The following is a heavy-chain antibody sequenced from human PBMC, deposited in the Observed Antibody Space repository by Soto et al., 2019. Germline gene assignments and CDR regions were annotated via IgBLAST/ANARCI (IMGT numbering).Heavy chain of an antibody. V-gene: IGHV3-23*01. Sequence: EVQLLESGGGLVQPGGSLRLSCAASGFNFSSYAMSWVRQAPGKGLEWVSAISGSGGSTYYADSVKGRFTISRANSKNPLYVQMKSLRAEDTAVYYCASKLWFGEPWYYYYYMDVWGKGTTVTVSS. J-gene: IGHJ6*03. CDR1: GFNFSSYA. CDR2: ISGSGGST. CDR3: ASKLWFGEPWYYYYYMDV. D-gene: IGHD3-10*01.